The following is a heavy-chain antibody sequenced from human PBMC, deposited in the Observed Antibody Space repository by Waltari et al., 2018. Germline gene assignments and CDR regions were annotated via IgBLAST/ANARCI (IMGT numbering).Heavy chain of an antibody. D-gene: IGHD1-1*01. CDR2: IIPIFGTA. CDR1: GGTFSSYA. CDR3: ARDPGDGYNSNWFDP. Sequence: QVQLVQSGAEVKKPGSSVKVSCKASGGTFSSYAISWVRRAPGQGLEWMGGIIPIFGTANYAQKFQGRVTITAESTSTAYMELSSLRSEDTAVYYCARDPGDGYNSNWFDPWGQGTLVTVSS. J-gene: IGHJ5*02. V-gene: IGHV1-69*12.